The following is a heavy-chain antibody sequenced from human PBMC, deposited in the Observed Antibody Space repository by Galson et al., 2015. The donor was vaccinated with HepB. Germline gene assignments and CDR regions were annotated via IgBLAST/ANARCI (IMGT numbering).Heavy chain of an antibody. D-gene: IGHD3-10*01. CDR2: IIPIFGTA. Sequence: QSGAEVKKPGESLRISCKASGGTFSSYAISWVRQAPGQGLEWMGGIIPIFGTANYAQKFQGRVTITADESTSTAYMELSSLRSEDTAVYYCARDQGDYGSGIYYYYGMDVWGQGTTVTVSS. V-gene: IGHV1-69*01. CDR1: GGTFSSYA. CDR3: ARDQGDYGSGIYYYYGMDV. J-gene: IGHJ6*02.